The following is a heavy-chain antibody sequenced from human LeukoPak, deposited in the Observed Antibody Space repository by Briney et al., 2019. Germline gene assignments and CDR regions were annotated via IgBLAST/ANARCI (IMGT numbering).Heavy chain of an antibody. Sequence: PSETLSLTCTVSGGSISSSDYYWGGIRQPPGKGLEWIGNIYYTGSTSYNSSLKSRVTISIDTSKNQFSLQLSSVTDADTAVYFCARENYCTNGVCWAFDPWGQGTLVTVSS. J-gene: IGHJ5*02. CDR3: ARENYCTNGVCWAFDP. CDR2: IYYTGST. CDR1: GGSISSSDYY. D-gene: IGHD2-8*01. V-gene: IGHV4-39*07.